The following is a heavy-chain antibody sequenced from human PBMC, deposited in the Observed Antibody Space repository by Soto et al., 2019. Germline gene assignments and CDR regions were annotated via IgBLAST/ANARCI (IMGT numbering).Heavy chain of an antibody. V-gene: IGHV1-46*03. CDR1: GYTFTTYY. CDR3: TRETGDAVAKNVDY. CDR2: INSDGGST. Sequence: ASVKVSCKASGYTFTTYYIHWVRQAPGQGLEWIGIINSDGGSTTYAQKFQGRVTMTRDTSTSTVYMELSSLRSEDTAVYYCTRETGDAVAKNVDYWGQGTLVTVSS. J-gene: IGHJ4*02. D-gene: IGHD6-19*01.